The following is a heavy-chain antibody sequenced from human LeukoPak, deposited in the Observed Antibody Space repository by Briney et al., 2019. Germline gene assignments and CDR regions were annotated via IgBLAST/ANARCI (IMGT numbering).Heavy chain of an antibody. CDR3: ARADFTLGTAMVPNRWFDP. V-gene: IGHV7-4-1*02. D-gene: IGHD5-18*01. J-gene: IGHJ5*02. CDR2: INTNTGNP. Sequence: ASVKVSCKASGYTFTSYAMNWVRQAPGQGLEWMGWINTNTGNPTYAQGFTGRFVFSLDTSVSTAYLQISSLKAEDTAVYYCARADFTLGTAMVPNRWFDPWGQGTLVTVSS. CDR1: GYTFTSYA.